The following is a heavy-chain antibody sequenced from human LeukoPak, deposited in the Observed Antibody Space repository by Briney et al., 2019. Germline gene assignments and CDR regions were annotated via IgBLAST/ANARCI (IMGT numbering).Heavy chain of an antibody. CDR3: ARSLMATIVRSQAFDY. J-gene: IGHJ4*02. Sequence: SETLSLTCTVSGGSISSGDYYWSWIRQPPGKGLEWIGYIYYSGSTYYNPSLKSRVTISVDTSKNQFSLKLSSVTAADTAVYYCARSLMATIVRSQAFDYWGQGTLVTVSS. V-gene: IGHV4-30-4*01. CDR1: GGSISSGDYY. D-gene: IGHD5-24*01. CDR2: IYYSGST.